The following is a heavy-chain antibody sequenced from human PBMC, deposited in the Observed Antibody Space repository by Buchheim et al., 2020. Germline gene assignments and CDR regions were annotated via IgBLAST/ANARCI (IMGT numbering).Heavy chain of an antibody. CDR2: INTDGSDT. V-gene: IGHV3-74*01. D-gene: IGHD4-17*01. CDR3: ARDPRDRNYGDYFDY. J-gene: IGHJ4*02. Sequence: EVQLVESGGGLVQPGGSLRLSCAASGFTFTSYWMHWVRQVPGKGLVWVSRINTDGSDTSYADSVKGRFTISRDSAKNTLYLRLNSLGAEDTAVYYCARDPRDRNYGDYFDYWGQGAL. CDR1: GFTFTSYW.